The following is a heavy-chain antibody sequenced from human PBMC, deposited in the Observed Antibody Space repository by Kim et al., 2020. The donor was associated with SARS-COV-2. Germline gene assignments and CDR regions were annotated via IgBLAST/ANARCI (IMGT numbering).Heavy chain of an antibody. D-gene: IGHD3-22*01. J-gene: IGHJ6*02. Sequence: SGPTLVNPTQTLTLTCTFSGFSLSTSGMCVSWIRQPPGKALEWLALIDWDDDKYYSTSLKTRLTISKDTSKNQVVLTMTNMDPVDTATYYCARMYYYDSSGYPYGIDVWGQGTTVTVSS. V-gene: IGHV2-70*01. CDR3: ARMYYYDSSGYPYGIDV. CDR2: IDWDDDK. CDR1: GFSLSTSGMC.